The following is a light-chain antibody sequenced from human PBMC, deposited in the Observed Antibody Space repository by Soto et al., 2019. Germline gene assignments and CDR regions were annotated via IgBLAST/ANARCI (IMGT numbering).Light chain of an antibody. Sequence: DIQMTQSPSTLSASVGDRVTITCRASQSISSWLAWYQQKPGKAPKLLIYDASNLETGVPSRFSGSGSGTEFTLTISSLRPDDFATYYCQHYSGDRATFGQGTKVDIK. J-gene: IGKJ1*01. CDR1: QSISSW. V-gene: IGKV1-5*01. CDR3: QHYSGDRAT. CDR2: DAS.